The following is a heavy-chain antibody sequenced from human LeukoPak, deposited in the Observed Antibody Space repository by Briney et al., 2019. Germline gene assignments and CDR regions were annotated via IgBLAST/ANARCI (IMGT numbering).Heavy chain of an antibody. D-gene: IGHD5-24*01. J-gene: IGHJ6*03. V-gene: IGHV4-59*01. Sequence: SETLSLTCTVSGGSISSYYWSWIRQPPGKGLEWIGYIYYSGSTNYNPSLKSRVTISVDTSKNQFSLKLSSVTAADTAVYYCARTRRDGYRVYYYYYMDVWGKGTTVTISS. CDR3: ARTRRDGYRVYYYYYMDV. CDR1: GGSISSYY. CDR2: IYYSGST.